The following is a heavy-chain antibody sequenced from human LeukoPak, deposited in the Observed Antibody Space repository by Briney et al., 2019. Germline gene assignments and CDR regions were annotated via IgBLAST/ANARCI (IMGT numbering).Heavy chain of an antibody. D-gene: IGHD3-22*01. Sequence: GGSLRLSCAASGFTFDDYGMSWVRQAPGKGLEWVAFIRYDGSNKYYADSVKGRFTISRDNSKNTLYLQMNSLRAEDTAVYYCAKIGSITMIVAGFDYWGQGTLVTVSS. V-gene: IGHV3-30*02. CDR3: AKIGSITMIVAGFDY. CDR1: GFTFDDYG. J-gene: IGHJ4*02. CDR2: IRYDGSNK.